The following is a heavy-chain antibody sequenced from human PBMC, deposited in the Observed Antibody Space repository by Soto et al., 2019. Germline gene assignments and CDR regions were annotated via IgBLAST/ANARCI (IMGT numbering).Heavy chain of an antibody. J-gene: IGHJ5*02. CDR3: ARRRTERHNWFDP. V-gene: IGHV4-59*01. CDR1: GASFTSYY. Sequence: SETLSLTCTVSGASFTSYYWSWIRQPPGKGLEWIGYIYYGEKTNYNPSLKNRVTISRDTSKNQVFLRLTSVTAADTAVYYCARRRTERHNWFDPWGQGTLVTAPQ. CDR2: IYYGEKT. D-gene: IGHD1-1*01.